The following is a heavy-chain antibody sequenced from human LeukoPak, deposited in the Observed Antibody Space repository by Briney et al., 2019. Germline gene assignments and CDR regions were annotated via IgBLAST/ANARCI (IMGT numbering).Heavy chain of an antibody. Sequence: GGSLRLSCAVSGFTFSDCYMSWIRQAPGKGLEWVSYISSSGSTIYYADSVKGRFTISRDNAKNSLYLQMNSLRAEDTAVYYCERVLRSTYYFDYWGQGTLVTVSS. CDR1: GFTFSDCY. V-gene: IGHV3-11*04. J-gene: IGHJ4*02. CDR3: ERVLRSTYYFDY. CDR2: ISSSGSTI. D-gene: IGHD2/OR15-2a*01.